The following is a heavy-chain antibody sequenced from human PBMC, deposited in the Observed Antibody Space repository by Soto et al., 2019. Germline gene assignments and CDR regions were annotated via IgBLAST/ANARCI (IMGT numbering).Heavy chain of an antibody. Sequence: QVHLVQSGAEVKKPGASVKVSCQASGYPFSDFAMLWVRQAPGQRLEWLGWINTGNGDTKYSQKFQGRVTSTRDPSASTAYMDLSSLTAEDTAVYYCARIYPCTSVSGGPFDYWGQGTLVTVSS. V-gene: IGHV1-3*04. CDR1: GYPFSDFA. CDR3: ARIYPCTSVSGGPFDY. D-gene: IGHD2-8*02. J-gene: IGHJ4*02. CDR2: INTGNGDT.